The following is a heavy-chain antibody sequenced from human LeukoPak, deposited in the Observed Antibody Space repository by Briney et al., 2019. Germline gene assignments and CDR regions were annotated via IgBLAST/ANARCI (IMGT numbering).Heavy chain of an antibody. V-gene: IGHV4-61*02. J-gene: IGHJ6*03. CDR1: GGSISSGSYY. CDR3: ARDRSIWFGESYYYYYYMDV. Sequence: SETLSLTCTVSGGSISSGSYYWRWVGQPAGRGLEWIGRIYTSGSTNYNPSLKSRVTISVDTSKTQFSLKLSSVTAADTAVYYCARDRSIWFGESYYYYYYMDVWGKGTTVTVSS. CDR2: IYTSGST. D-gene: IGHD3-10*01.